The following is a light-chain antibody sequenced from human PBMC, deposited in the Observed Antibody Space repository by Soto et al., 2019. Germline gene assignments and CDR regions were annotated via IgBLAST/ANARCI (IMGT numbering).Light chain of an antibody. CDR1: QSVGRN. CDR3: QQYNNWPPWT. CDR2: GVS. Sequence: ETVMTQSPATLSVSPGEGATLSCRASQSVGRNLAWFQQKPGQAPRRLIYGVSNRATGIPARFSGRGSETEFTLTISSLQSEDFAVYYCQQYNNWPPWTFGQGTKVEIK. V-gene: IGKV3-15*01. J-gene: IGKJ1*01.